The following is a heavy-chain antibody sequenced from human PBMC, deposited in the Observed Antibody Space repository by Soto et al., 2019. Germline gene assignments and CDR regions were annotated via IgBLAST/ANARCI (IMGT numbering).Heavy chain of an antibody. CDR2: MNPNSGNT. V-gene: IGHV1-8*01. CDR3: ASTPPRSPYYYYYYMDV. J-gene: IGHJ6*03. Sequence: ASVKVSCKASGYTFTSYDINWVRQATGQGLEWMGWMNPNSGNTGYAQKFQGRVTMTRNTSISTAYMELSSLRSEDTAAYYCASTPPRSPYYYYYYMDVWGKGTTVTVSS. D-gene: IGHD3-10*01. CDR1: GYTFTSYD.